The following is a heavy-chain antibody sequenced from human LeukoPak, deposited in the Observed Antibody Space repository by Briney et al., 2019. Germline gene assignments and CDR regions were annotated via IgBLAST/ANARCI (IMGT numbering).Heavy chain of an antibody. J-gene: IGHJ4*02. D-gene: IGHD4-23*01. CDR1: GGSISRGGYY. CDR2: IYYSGST. CDR3: ARGLRPGWYYGGNSWDYFDY. Sequence: SETLSLTCTVSGGSISRGGYYWSWIRQHPGKGLEWIGYIYYSGSTYYNPSLKSRVTISVDTSKNQFSLKLSSVTAADTAVYYCARGLRPGWYYGGNSWDYFDYWGQGTLVTVSS. V-gene: IGHV4-31*03.